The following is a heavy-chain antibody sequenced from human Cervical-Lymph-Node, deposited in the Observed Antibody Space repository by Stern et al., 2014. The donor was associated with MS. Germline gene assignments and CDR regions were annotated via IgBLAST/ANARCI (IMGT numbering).Heavy chain of an antibody. V-gene: IGHV3-73*01. CDR2: IRSKANNYAT. CDR1: GFTFSGSA. D-gene: IGHD5-24*01. J-gene: IGHJ4*02. CDR3: TFSATPEDY. Sequence: EVQLVESGGGLVQPGGSLKLSCAASGFTFSGSALHWVRQAPGKGLEWVGFIRSKANNYATAYGASVKGRFSISRDDSKHTAYLQMNSLKTEDTALYYCTFSATPEDYWGQGTLVTVSS.